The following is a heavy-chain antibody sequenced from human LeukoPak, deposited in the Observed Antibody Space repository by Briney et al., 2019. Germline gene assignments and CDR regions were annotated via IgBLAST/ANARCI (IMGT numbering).Heavy chain of an antibody. D-gene: IGHD6-13*01. CDR1: GFTFSSYA. CDR3: ARDLDSSSWDYYFDY. CDR2: ISYDGSNK. Sequence: GGSLRLSCAASGFTFSSYAMHWVRQAPGKGLEWVAVISYDGSNKYYADSVKGRFTISRDNSKNTLYLQMNSLRAEDTAVYYCARDLDSSSWDYYFDYWGQGTLVTVSS. J-gene: IGHJ4*02. V-gene: IGHV3-30*04.